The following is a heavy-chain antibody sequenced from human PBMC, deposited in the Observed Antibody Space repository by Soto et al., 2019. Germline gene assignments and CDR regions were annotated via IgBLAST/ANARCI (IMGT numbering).Heavy chain of an antibody. D-gene: IGHD1-1*01. CDR2: ISSSGSTI. Sequence: GGSLSLSCAASGFTFSSYEMNWVRQAPGKGLEWVSYISSSGSTIYYADSVKGRFTITRDNAKNSLYLQMNSLRAEDTAVYYCARATLNEDAFDIWGQGTMVTVSS. CDR1: GFTFSSYE. J-gene: IGHJ3*02. V-gene: IGHV3-48*03. CDR3: ARATLNEDAFDI.